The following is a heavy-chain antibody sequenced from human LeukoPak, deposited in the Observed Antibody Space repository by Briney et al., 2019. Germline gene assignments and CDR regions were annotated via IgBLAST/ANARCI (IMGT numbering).Heavy chain of an antibody. CDR3: ARDPRYDSSGYYYFHYYYGMDV. Sequence: SQTLSLTCAISGDSFSSNSAAWNWIRQSPSRGLEWLGRTYYRSKWYNDYAVSVKSRITINPDTSKNQFSLQLNSVTPEDTAVYYCARDPRYDSSGYYYFHYYYGMDVWGQGTTVTVSS. CDR1: GDSFSSNSAA. CDR2: TYYRSKWYN. D-gene: IGHD3-22*01. J-gene: IGHJ6*02. V-gene: IGHV6-1*01.